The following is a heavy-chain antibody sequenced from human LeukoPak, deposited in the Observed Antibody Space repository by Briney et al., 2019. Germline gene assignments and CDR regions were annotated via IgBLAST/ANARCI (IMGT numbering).Heavy chain of an antibody. V-gene: IGHV3-9*01. CDR2: ISWNSGSI. CDR1: GFTFSNYA. CDR3: AREWDYYDSSPFDY. Sequence: GGSLRLSCVASGFTFSNYAMHWVRQAPGKGLEWVSGISWNSGSIGYADSVKGRFTISRDNAKNSLYLQMNSLRAEDTAVYYCAREWDYYDSSPFDYWGQGTLVTVSS. D-gene: IGHD3-22*01. J-gene: IGHJ4*02.